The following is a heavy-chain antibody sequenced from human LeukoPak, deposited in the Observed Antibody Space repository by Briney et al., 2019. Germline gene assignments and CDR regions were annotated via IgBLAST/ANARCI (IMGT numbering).Heavy chain of an antibody. CDR3: ARDSVVVTAIPGAFDI. D-gene: IGHD2-21*02. J-gene: IGHJ3*02. Sequence: SETLSLTCTVSGYSLRSGYYWGWIRQPPGKGLEWIGSIYYSGSTYYNPSLKSRVTISVDTSKNQFSLKLSSVTAADTAVYYCARDSVVVTAIPGAFDIWGQGTMVTVSS. V-gene: IGHV4-38-2*02. CDR2: IYYSGST. CDR1: GYSLRSGYY.